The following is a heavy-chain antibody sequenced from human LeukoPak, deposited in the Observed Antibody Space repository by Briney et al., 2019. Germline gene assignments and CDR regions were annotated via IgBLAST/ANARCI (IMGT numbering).Heavy chain of an antibody. CDR1: GGSIYSGVYL. CDR3: ARGLECSTSSCGCFDP. V-gene: IGHV4-31*03. D-gene: IGHD2-2*01. Sequence: PSETLSLTCTVSGGSIYSGVYLWSWIRQHPGKGLEWIGYIYYNGITYYNPSLKSRLNMSIDTSKNQFSLRLRSVSAADTAMYFCARGLECSTSSCGCFDPWGQGTLVTVSS. CDR2: IYYNGIT. J-gene: IGHJ5*02.